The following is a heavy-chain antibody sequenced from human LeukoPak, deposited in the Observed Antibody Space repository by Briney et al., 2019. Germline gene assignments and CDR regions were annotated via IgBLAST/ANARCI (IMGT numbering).Heavy chain of an antibody. D-gene: IGHD4-23*01. Sequence: PSETLSLTCTVSGGSISSYYWSWIRQPRGKGLEWIGYIYYSGSTNYNPPLKSRVTISVDTSKNQFSLKLSSVTAADTAVYYCARVDYGGNGDWYFDLWGRGTLVTVSS. CDR3: ARVDYGGNGDWYFDL. J-gene: IGHJ2*01. CDR2: IYYSGST. CDR1: GGSISSYY. V-gene: IGHV4-59*01.